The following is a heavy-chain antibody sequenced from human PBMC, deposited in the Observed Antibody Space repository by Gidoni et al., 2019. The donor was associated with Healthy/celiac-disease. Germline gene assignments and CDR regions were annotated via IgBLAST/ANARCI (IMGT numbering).Heavy chain of an antibody. CDR1: GFTFSSYG. CDR2: ISYDGSNK. Sequence: QVQLVESGGGVVQPGRYLRLSCAASGFTFSSYGMHWVRQAPGKGLEWVAVISYDGSNKYYADSVKGRFTISRDNSKNTLYLQMNSLRAEDTAVYYCAKLVFDCSSTSCYSGAFDIWGQGTMVTVSS. V-gene: IGHV3-30*18. J-gene: IGHJ3*02. CDR3: AKLVFDCSSTSCYSGAFDI. D-gene: IGHD2-2*01.